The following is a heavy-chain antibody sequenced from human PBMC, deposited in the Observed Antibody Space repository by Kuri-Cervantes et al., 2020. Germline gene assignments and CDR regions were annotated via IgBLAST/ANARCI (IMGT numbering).Heavy chain of an antibody. D-gene: IGHD3-22*01. CDR2: IYYSGST. CDR1: GGSISSSNYY. V-gene: IGHV4-39*01. Sequence: SETLSLTCTVSGGSISSSNYYWGWIRQPPGKGLEWIGSIYYSGSTYYNPSLKSRVTISVDTSKNQFSLKLSSVTAADTAVYYCARLKFTNYYDSSGYYSLYFDYWGQGTLVTVSS. CDR3: ARLKFTNYYDSSGYYSLYFDY. J-gene: IGHJ4*02.